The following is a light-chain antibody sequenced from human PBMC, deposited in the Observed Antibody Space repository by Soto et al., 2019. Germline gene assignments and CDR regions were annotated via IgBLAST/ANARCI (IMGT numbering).Light chain of an antibody. V-gene: IGKV3-11*01. CDR3: QQSSNWPLT. J-gene: IGKJ4*01. Sequence: EIVLTQSPATLSLSPGERATLSCRASQSVSSYLAWYQQKPGQAPRLLIYDASNRATGIPARFSGSGSGTVFTLTISSLVPEDFAVYYCQQSSNWPLTFGGGTNVEIK. CDR1: QSVSSY. CDR2: DAS.